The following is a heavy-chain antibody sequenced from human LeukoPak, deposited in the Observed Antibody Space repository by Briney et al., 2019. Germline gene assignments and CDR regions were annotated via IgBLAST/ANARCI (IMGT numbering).Heavy chain of an antibody. Sequence: GGSLRLSCSASGFTFSSYAMHWVRQAPGKGLEYVSAISSNGGSTYYADSVKGRFTISRDNSKNTLYLQMSSLRAEDTAVYYCVRSITMVRGVTYYFTTGAREPWSPSPQ. CDR2: ISSNGGST. CDR3: VRSITMVRGVTYYFTT. J-gene: IGHJ4*02. V-gene: IGHV3-64D*06. CDR1: GFTFSSYA. D-gene: IGHD3-10*01.